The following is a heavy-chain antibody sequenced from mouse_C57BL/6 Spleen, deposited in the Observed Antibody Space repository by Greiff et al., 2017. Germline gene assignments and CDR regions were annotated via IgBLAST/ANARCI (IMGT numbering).Heavy chain of an antibody. CDR2: IYPGDGDT. CDR1: GYAFSSSW. Sequence: VQLQQSGPELVKPGASVKISCKASGYAFSSSWMNWVKQRPGKGLEWIGRIYPGDGDTNYNGKLKGKATLTADKSSSTAYMQLSSLTAEDSAVYFCAREVNYYGSSYGYFDVWGTGTTVTVAS. D-gene: IGHD1-1*01. CDR3: AREVNYYGSSYGYFDV. J-gene: IGHJ1*03. V-gene: IGHV1-82*01.